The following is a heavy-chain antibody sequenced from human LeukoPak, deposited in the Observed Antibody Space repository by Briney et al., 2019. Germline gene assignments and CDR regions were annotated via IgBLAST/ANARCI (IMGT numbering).Heavy chain of an antibody. CDR2: INPDNGGT. J-gene: IGHJ5*02. D-gene: IGHD2-2*01. Sequence: ASVKVSCKASGYTFTDCYIHWVRQAAGQRLEWMGWINPDNGGTNYAQKFQGRVTMTRDTSIRTVYMDLSRLRSDDTAVFYCTREARVGNWFDPWGQGTQVTVSS. CDR1: GYTFTDCY. V-gene: IGHV1-2*02. CDR3: TREARVGNWFDP.